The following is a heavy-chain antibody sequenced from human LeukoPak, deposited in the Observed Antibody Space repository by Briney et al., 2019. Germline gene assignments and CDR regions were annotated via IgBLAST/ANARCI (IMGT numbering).Heavy chain of an antibody. CDR3: ARDPEHTAMINFDY. D-gene: IGHD5-18*01. CDR2: ISRSGTTI. J-gene: IGHJ4*02. Sequence: GGSLRLSCAASGFTFSDYYMSWIRQAPGKGPEWVTYISRSGTTIYYADSVKGRFTISRDNAKNSLYLQMNSLRADDTAVYYCARDPEHTAMINFDYWGQGTLVTVSS. V-gene: IGHV3-11*01. CDR1: GFTFSDYY.